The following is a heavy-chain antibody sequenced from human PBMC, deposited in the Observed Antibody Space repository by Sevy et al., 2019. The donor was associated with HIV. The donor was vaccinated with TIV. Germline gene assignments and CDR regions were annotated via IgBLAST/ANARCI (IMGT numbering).Heavy chain of an antibody. Sequence: GGSLRLSCAASGLTFSDYYMSWIRQAPGKGLEWLSYISSSGTTLYSADSVKGRFAISRDNAKNSLYLQMNSLRAEDTAVYYCARDLEFYDYGDYGPAFTPDYWGQGTLVTVSS. J-gene: IGHJ4*02. V-gene: IGHV3-11*04. D-gene: IGHD4-17*01. CDR1: GLTFSDYY. CDR2: ISSSGTTL. CDR3: ARDLEFYDYGDYGPAFTPDY.